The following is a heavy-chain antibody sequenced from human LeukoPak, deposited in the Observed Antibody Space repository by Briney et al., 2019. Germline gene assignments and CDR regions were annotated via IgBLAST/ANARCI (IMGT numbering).Heavy chain of an antibody. J-gene: IGHJ5*02. CDR1: GGSISSGSYY. CDR2: IYTSGST. V-gene: IGHV4-61*02. D-gene: IGHD3-10*01. CDR3: ARARGGRYYYGSGNWFDP. Sequence: PSETLSLTCTVSGGSISSGSYYWRWIRQPAGKGLEWIGRIYTSGSTNYNPSLKSRVTISVDTSKNQFSLKLSSVTAADTAVYYCARARGGRYYYGSGNWFDPWGQGTLVTVSS.